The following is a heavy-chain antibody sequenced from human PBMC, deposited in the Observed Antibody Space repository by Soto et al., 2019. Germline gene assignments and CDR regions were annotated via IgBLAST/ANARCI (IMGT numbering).Heavy chain of an antibody. V-gene: IGHV3-33*01. CDR2: IWDDGTRR. Sequence: QVQLAESGGGVVQAGQSLRVSCEASGFAFGTYVMHWVRQAPGKGLEWVALIWDDGTRREYLESVRGRFTISRDNSKNTIYLQMNNLRVEDTALYYCVRDRDPMNREVIMTVGHLRLWGRGTLVSVSS. CDR3: VRDRDPMNREVIMTVGHLRL. CDR1: GFAFGTYV. J-gene: IGHJ2*01. D-gene: IGHD3-16*01.